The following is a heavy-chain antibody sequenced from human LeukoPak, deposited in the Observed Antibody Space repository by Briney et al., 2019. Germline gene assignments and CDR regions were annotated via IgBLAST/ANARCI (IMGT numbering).Heavy chain of an antibody. D-gene: IGHD2-15*01. CDR2: IYYSGST. Sequence: SETLTLTCAASGGSFSSYYMRWIRQPPGKGLEWIGYIYYSGSTNYNPSLKSRVIISVDTSKKHVSLKVRSVTAADTAVYYCARPGLPYSFDYWGQGTMVTVSS. CDR1: GGSFSSYY. V-gene: IGHV4-59*01. CDR3: ARPGLPYSFDY. J-gene: IGHJ3*01.